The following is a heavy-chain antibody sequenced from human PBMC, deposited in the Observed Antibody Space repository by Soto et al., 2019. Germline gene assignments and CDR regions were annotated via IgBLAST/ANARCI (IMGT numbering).Heavy chain of an antibody. CDR2: ISGSGGST. CDR3: AKDGDRGYGPEDYSDY. Sequence: GGSLRLSCAASGFTFSSYAMSWVRQAPGKGLEWVSAISGSGGSTYYADSVKGRFTISRDNSKNTLYLQMNSLRAEDTAVYYCAKDGDRGYGPEDYSDYPGPGPLVTLSS. D-gene: IGHD5-12*01. J-gene: IGHJ4*02. CDR1: GFTFSSYA. V-gene: IGHV3-23*01.